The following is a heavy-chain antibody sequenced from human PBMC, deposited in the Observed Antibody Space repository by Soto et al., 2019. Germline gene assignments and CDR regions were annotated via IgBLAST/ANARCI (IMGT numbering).Heavy chain of an antibody. CDR2: IKSKSDGGTI. CDR3: VRTTYFSDSSVYARFFDY. Sequence: GSLRLSCAASGFTFNNAWMSWVRQAPGKGLEWVGRIKSKSDGGTIDYTAPVRGRFTISRDDSKNTVYLQMNSLKTEDTAIYYCVRTTYFSDSSVYARFFDYWGQGTLVTVSS. J-gene: IGHJ4*02. CDR1: GFTFNNAW. D-gene: IGHD3-22*01. V-gene: IGHV3-15*01.